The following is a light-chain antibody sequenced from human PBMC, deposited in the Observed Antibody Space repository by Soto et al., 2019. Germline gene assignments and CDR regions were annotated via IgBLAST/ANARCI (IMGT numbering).Light chain of an antibody. Sequence: QSVLTQPPSVSGAPGQRVTIACTGSTSNIGAGYDVHWYQQLPGTAPKVLIYGNTNRPSGVPDRFSGSKSGTSASLAITGLQAEDEADYYCQSYDSSLSGSYVFGTGTKLTVL. J-gene: IGLJ1*01. V-gene: IGLV1-40*01. CDR1: TSNIGAGYD. CDR3: QSYDSSLSGSYV. CDR2: GNT.